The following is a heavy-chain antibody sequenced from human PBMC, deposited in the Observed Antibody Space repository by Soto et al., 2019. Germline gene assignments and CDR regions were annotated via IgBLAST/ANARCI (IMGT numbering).Heavy chain of an antibody. D-gene: IGHD2-15*01. Sequence: QVQLVQSGAEVKRPGSSVKVACKASGGTFTNYGISWVRRAPGQGLEWMGGIIPVFGTTNYAQKFQGRVSITADESTSTAYMDLSSLTSDDTAVYFCARGSEDLLVRVPGGPLYNSFDPWCQGTLVTVSS. CDR3: ARGSEDLLVRVPGGPLYNSFDP. V-gene: IGHV1-69*01. J-gene: IGHJ5*02. CDR2: IIPVFGTT. CDR1: GGTFTNYG.